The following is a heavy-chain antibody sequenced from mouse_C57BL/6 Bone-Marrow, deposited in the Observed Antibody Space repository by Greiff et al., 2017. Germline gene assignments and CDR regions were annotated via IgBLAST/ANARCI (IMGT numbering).Heavy chain of an antibody. CDR2: ISYSGST. J-gene: IGHJ4*01. D-gene: IGHD1-1*01. CDR1: GYSITSGYD. Sequence: EVKVVESGPGMVKPSQSLSLTCTVTGYSITSGYDWHWIRHFPGNKLEWMGYISYSGSTNYNPSLKSRISITHDTSKNHFFLKLNSVTTEDTATYYCARGHPIHYYGSSYGAMDYWGQGTSVTVSS. V-gene: IGHV3-1*01. CDR3: ARGHPIHYYGSSYGAMDY.